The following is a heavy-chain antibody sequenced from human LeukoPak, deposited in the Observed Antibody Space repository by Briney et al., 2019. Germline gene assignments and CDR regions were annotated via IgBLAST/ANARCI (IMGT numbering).Heavy chain of an antibody. CDR3: AKEGAAPGPDFDY. CDR1: GASIRNYY. Sequence: SETLSLTCTVSGASIRNYYWSWIRQPAGKGLEWIGRIVHSGSTNYNPSLKSRVTMSVDTSKNQFSLKLNSVTAADTAVYYCAKEGAAPGPDFDYWGQGTLVIVSS. CDR2: IVHSGST. V-gene: IGHV4-4*07. D-gene: IGHD6-13*01. J-gene: IGHJ4*02.